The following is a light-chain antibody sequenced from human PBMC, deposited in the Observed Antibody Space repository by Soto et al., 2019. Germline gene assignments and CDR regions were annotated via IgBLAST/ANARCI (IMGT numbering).Light chain of an antibody. CDR2: RSD. V-gene: IGLV1-47*01. CDR3: SARDDILSGVV. Sequence: QLVLTQPPSASGTPGQRVTISCSGSSSNIGSNHVYWYQQFPGMAPKLLMYRSDQRPTGVPDRFSGSKSGTSASLAISGLRSDDEADYYCSARDDILSGVVFGGGTKVT. J-gene: IGLJ2*01. CDR1: SSNIGSNH.